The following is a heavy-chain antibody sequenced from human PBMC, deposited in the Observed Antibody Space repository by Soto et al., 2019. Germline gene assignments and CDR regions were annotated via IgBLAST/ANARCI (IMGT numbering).Heavy chain of an antibody. Sequence: QVQLVQSGAEVKKPGASVKVSCKASGYTFTSYAMHWVRQAPGQRLEWMGWINAGNGNTKYSQKFQGRVTITRDTSASTAYVELSSLRCEDTGVYYCIVGWLLGHRPVFMDVWGQGTTVTVSS. CDR2: INAGNGNT. V-gene: IGHV1-3*01. CDR3: IVGWLLGHRPVFMDV. D-gene: IGHD3-22*01. CDR1: GYTFTSYA. J-gene: IGHJ6*02.